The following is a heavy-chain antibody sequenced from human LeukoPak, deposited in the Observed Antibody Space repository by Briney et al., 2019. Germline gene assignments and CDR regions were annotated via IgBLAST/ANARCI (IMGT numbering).Heavy chain of an antibody. V-gene: IGHV4-59*01. J-gene: IGHJ3*02. CDR3: ARTHFNYADYVGAFDI. CDR2: IYYSGST. Sequence: SETLSLTCTVSGGSISNYYWTWIRQPPGKGLEWVWYIYYSGSTNYNPSLKSRFTISLDTSRNQFSLRLSSVTAADTAVFYCARTHFNYADYVGAFDIWGQGTMVTVSS. D-gene: IGHD4-17*01. CDR1: GGSISNYY.